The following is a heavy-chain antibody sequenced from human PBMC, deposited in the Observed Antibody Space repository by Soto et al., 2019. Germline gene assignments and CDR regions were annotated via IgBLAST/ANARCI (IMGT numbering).Heavy chain of an antibody. Sequence: GGSLRLSCAASGFTFSSYGMHWVRQAPGKGLEWVAVISYDGSNKYYADSVKGRFTISRDNSKNTLYLQMNSLRAEDTAVYYCAKSRYDFWSGYYRNGVMPYYYGIDVWGQGNTVTVSS. D-gene: IGHD3-3*01. CDR3: AKSRYDFWSGYYRNGVMPYYYGIDV. V-gene: IGHV3-30*18. CDR2: ISYDGSNK. CDR1: GFTFSSYG. J-gene: IGHJ6*02.